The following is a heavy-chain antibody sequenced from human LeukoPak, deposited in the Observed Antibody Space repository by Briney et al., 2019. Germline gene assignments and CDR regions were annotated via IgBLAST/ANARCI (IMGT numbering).Heavy chain of an antibody. J-gene: IGHJ5*02. V-gene: IGHV3-23*01. CDR1: GFSFSNYA. D-gene: IGHD3-22*01. CDR3: AKPDTYYYDSSGDWFDP. CDR2: FTGSGGNT. Sequence: PGGSLRLSCAASGFSFSNYAMSWVRQAPGKGLDWVAGFTGSGGNTYYADSVKGRFTISRDNSKNTLYLQMNSLRAEDTAVYYCAKPDTYYYDSSGDWFDPWGQGTLVTVSS.